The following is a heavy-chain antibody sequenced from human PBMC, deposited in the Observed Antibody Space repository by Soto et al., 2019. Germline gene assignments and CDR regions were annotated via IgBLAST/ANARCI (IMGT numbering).Heavy chain of an antibody. CDR2: IIPIFGTA. CDR1: GGTFSSYA. Sequence: QVQLVQSGAEVKKPGSSVKVSCKASGGTFSSYAISWVRQAPGQGLEWMGGIIPIFGTANYAQKFQGRVTITADESASTAYMELSSLRSEDTAVYYCASNDIKKARGRLPQDYWGQGTLVTVSS. CDR3: ASNDIKKARGRLPQDY. J-gene: IGHJ4*02. D-gene: IGHD1-1*01. V-gene: IGHV1-69*01.